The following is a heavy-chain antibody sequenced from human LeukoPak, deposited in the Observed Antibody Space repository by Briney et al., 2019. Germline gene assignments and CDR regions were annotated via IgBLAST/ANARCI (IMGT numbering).Heavy chain of an antibody. J-gene: IGHJ6*03. CDR2: ISGSGGST. D-gene: IGHD3-22*01. V-gene: IGHV3-23*01. Sequence: GGSLRLSCAASGFTFSSYAMSWVRQAPGKGLEWVSAISGSGGSTYYADSVKGRFTISRDNSKNSLYLQMNSLRAEDTAFYYCARERYYDSGGYYYLDVWGKGTTVTVSS. CDR3: ARERYYDSGGYYYLDV. CDR1: GFTFSSYA.